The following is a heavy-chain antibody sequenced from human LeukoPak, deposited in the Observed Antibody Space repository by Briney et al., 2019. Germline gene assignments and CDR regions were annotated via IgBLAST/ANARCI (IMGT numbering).Heavy chain of an antibody. D-gene: IGHD6-13*01. Sequence: GGSLRLSCAASGFTFSSYSMNWVRQAPGKGLEWVSSISSSSSYIYYADSVKGRFTISRGNAKNSLYLQMNSLRAEDTAVYYCARDKGGKQQLVRGNWFDPWGQGTLVTVSS. J-gene: IGHJ5*02. CDR3: ARDKGGKQQLVRGNWFDP. V-gene: IGHV3-21*01. CDR1: GFTFSSYS. CDR2: ISSSSSYI.